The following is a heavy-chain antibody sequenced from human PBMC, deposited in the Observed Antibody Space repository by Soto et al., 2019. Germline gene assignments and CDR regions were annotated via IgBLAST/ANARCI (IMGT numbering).Heavy chain of an antibody. Sequence: VGSLRLSCAASGFTFSSYAMGWVRQAPGKGLDWVSVISGSGGITYSADSVKGRFTISRDNSKNILYLQMNSLRAEDTAVYYCATSTWYAFDIWGQGTMVTVSS. CDR3: ATSTWYAFDI. V-gene: IGHV3-23*01. CDR1: GFTFSSYA. J-gene: IGHJ3*02. D-gene: IGHD6-13*01. CDR2: ISGSGGIT.